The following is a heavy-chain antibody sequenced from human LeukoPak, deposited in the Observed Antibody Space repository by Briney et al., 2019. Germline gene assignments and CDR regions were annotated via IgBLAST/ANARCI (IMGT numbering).Heavy chain of an antibody. J-gene: IGHJ4*02. CDR3: ARERLRWGAGSYYFDY. CDR1: GFTFSSYA. D-gene: IGHD4-23*01. Sequence: GRSLRLSCAASGFTFSSYAMHWVRQAPGKGLEWVVVISYDGSNKYYADSVKGRFTISRDNSKNTLYLQMNSLRAEDTAVYYCARERLRWGAGSYYFDYWGQGTLVTVSS. CDR2: ISYDGSNK. V-gene: IGHV3-30-3*01.